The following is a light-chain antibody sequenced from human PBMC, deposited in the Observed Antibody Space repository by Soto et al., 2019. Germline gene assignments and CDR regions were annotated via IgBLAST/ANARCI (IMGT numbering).Light chain of an antibody. J-gene: IGKJ1*01. CDR3: QQYGSSPRT. V-gene: IGKV3-20*01. Sequence: EIVLTQSPGTLSLSPGERATLSCRASQSVSSSYLAWYQQKPGQAPRLRIYGASSRGTNIPDRFSGSGSGKHFNLTVSRLERGDFAVCYCQQYGSSPRTFGHGTKVEI. CDR2: GAS. CDR1: QSVSSSY.